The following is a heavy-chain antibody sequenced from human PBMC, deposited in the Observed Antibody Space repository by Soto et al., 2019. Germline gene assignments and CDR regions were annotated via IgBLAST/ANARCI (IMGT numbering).Heavy chain of an antibody. CDR3: ARGVVVTAIPNY. CDR1: GFTFSSYA. J-gene: IGHJ4*02. D-gene: IGHD2-21*02. CDR2: ISYDGSNK. V-gene: IGHV3-30-3*01. Sequence: QVQLVESGGGVVQPGRSLRLSCAASGFTFSSYAMYWVRQAPGKGLEWVAVISYDGSNKYYADSVKGRFTISRDISKNTLYLQMNSLRAEDTAVYYCARGVVVTAIPNYWGQGTLVTVSS.